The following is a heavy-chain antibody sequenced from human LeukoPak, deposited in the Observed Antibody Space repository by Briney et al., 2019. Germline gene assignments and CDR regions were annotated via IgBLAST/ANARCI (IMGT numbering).Heavy chain of an antibody. D-gene: IGHD2-15*01. CDR1: GFTFSSYW. J-gene: IGHJ1*01. CDR2: INSDGSST. Sequence: GGSLRLSCAASGFTFSSYWMHWVRQAPGKGLVWVSRINSDGSSTSYADSVKGRFTISRDNAKNTLYLQMNSLRAEDTAVYYCARVYCSGGSCYSPFQHWGQGTLVTVSS. V-gene: IGHV3-74*01. CDR3: ARVYCSGGSCYSPFQH.